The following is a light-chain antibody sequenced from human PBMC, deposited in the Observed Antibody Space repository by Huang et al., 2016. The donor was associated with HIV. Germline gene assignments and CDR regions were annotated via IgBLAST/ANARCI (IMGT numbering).Light chain of an antibody. CDR1: QSIGND. CDR2: CAS. Sequence: EILMTQSPATLSVSPGERATLACRASQSIGNDLAWYQQKPGQAPRLLSYCASTRATGIPARFSGRGSATEFTLTINSLQSEDFAVYYCQQYNNWLPYTFGQGTKLEIK. V-gene: IGKV3-15*01. CDR3: QQYNNWLPYT. J-gene: IGKJ2*01.